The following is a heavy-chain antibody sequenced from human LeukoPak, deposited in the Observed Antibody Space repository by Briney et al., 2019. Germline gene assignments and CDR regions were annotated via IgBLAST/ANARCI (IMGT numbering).Heavy chain of an antibody. CDR1: GFTFSSYS. J-gene: IGHJ4*02. CDR3: ASGGGPYDFWSEMSDY. V-gene: IGHV3-21*01. D-gene: IGHD3-3*01. Sequence: GGSLRLSCAASGFTFSSYSMNWVRQAPGKGLEWVSSISSSSSYIYYADSVKGRFTISRDNAKNSLYLQMNSLRAEDTAVYYCASGGGPYDFWSEMSDYWGQGTLVTVSS. CDR2: ISSSSSYI.